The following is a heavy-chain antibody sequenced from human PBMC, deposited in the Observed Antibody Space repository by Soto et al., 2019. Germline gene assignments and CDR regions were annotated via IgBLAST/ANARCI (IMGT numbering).Heavy chain of an antibody. Sequence: SETLSLTCTVSGGSISSYYWSWIRQPPGKGLEWIGYIYYSGSTNYNPSLKSRVTISVDTSKNQFSLKLSSVTAADTAVYYCARLGLMVGAPNYYMGVWGKGTTVTVSS. V-gene: IGHV4-59*01. CDR2: IYYSGST. CDR3: ARLGLMVGAPNYYMGV. D-gene: IGHD2-15*01. J-gene: IGHJ6*03. CDR1: GGSISSYY.